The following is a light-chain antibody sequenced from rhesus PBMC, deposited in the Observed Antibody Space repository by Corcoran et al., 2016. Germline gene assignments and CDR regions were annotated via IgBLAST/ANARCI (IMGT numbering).Light chain of an antibody. Sequence: QAALTQPRSVSGSPGQSVTISCTGTSSDIGGYNYVSWYQQHPDTAPKLMIYEVSKRPSGVSDRFSGSKSGNTASLTISGLQAEDEADYYCSSYAGSGTYIFGGGTRLTVL. CDR1: SSDIGGYNY. J-gene: IGLJ1*01. CDR2: EVS. CDR3: SSYAGSGTYI. V-gene: IGLV2-32*02.